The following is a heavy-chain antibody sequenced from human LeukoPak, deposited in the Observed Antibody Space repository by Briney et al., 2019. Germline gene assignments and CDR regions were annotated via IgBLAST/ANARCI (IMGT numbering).Heavy chain of an antibody. V-gene: IGHV4-59*01. CDR1: GGSISSYY. Sequence: SETLSLTCTVSGGSISSYYCSWIRQPPGKGLEWIGYIYYSGSTNYNPSLKSRVTISVDTSKNQFSLKLSSVTAADTAVYYCARDSIAAAGYAFDIWGQGTMVTVSS. D-gene: IGHD6-13*01. CDR3: ARDSIAAAGYAFDI. J-gene: IGHJ3*02. CDR2: IYYSGST.